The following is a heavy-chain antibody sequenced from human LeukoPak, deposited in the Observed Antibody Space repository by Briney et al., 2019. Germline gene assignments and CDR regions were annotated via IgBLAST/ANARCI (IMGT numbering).Heavy chain of an antibody. Sequence: PSETLSLTCAVSGGSISSGGYSWSWIRQPPGKGLEWIGYIYHSGSTYYNPSLKSRVTISVDRSKNQFSLKLSSVTAADTAAYYCAREVYYGSGSYYEGWFDPWGQGTLVTVSS. CDR1: GGSISSGGYS. D-gene: IGHD3-10*01. CDR2: IYHSGST. V-gene: IGHV4-30-2*01. J-gene: IGHJ5*02. CDR3: AREVYYGSGSYYEGWFDP.